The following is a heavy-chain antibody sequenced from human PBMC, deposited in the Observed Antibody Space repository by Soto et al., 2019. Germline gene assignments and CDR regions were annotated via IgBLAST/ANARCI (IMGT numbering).Heavy chain of an antibody. CDR1: GGPISSGGYY. D-gene: IGHD4-17*01. CDR3: ARVQPYDYGANSGWFDP. J-gene: IGHJ5*02. Sequence: QVQLQESGPGLVTPSRALSLTCSVSGGPISSGGYYWSWIRQHPGKGLEWIGYIFYSGATYYNPSLKSRSFISVDTSKNQFSLRLSSVTAADTAVYYCARVQPYDYGANSGWFDPWGQGTLVTVSA. V-gene: IGHV4-31*03. CDR2: IFYSGAT.